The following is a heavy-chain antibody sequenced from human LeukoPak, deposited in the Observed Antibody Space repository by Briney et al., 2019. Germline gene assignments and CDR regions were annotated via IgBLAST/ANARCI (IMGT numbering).Heavy chain of an antibody. CDR1: GGTFSSYA. V-gene: IGHV1-69*05. D-gene: IGHD3-10*01. J-gene: IGHJ4*02. Sequence: SVKVSCKASGGTFSSYAISWVRQAPGQGLEWMGGTIPIFGTANYAQKFQGRVTITTDESRSTAYMELSSLRSEDTAVYYCARSLYYYGSGSYYWGQGTLVTVSS. CDR3: ARSLYYYGSGSYY. CDR2: TIPIFGTA.